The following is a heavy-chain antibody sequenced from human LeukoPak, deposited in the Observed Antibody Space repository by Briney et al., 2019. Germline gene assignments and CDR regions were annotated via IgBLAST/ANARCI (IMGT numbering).Heavy chain of an antibody. D-gene: IGHD2-15*01. Sequence: GGSLRLSCAASGFTFSDYYMSWIRQAPGKALEWVSYISGSGSSKSYADSVEGRFTISRDNAENSLYLQMNSLRAEDTAIYYCVRGVVALGRAFDIWGQGTMVTVSS. V-gene: IGHV3-11*01. CDR3: VRGVVALGRAFDI. CDR2: ISGSGSSK. CDR1: GFTFSDYY. J-gene: IGHJ3*02.